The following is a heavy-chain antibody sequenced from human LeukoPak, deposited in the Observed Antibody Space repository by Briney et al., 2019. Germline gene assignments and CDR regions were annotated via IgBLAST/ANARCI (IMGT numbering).Heavy chain of an antibody. Sequence: SETLSLTCTVSGASISSNYWSWIRQPPGKGLEWIGYISDSGSTNYKPSLKSRVTISVDTSKNQFSLKLSSVTAADTAVYYCASWAGRYSSSWLDYWGQGTLVTVSS. V-gene: IGHV4-59*01. CDR3: ASWAGRYSSSWLDY. J-gene: IGHJ4*02. CDR1: GASISSNY. CDR2: ISDSGST. D-gene: IGHD6-13*01.